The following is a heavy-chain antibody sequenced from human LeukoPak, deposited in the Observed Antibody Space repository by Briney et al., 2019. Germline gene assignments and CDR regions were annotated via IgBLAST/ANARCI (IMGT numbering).Heavy chain of an antibody. CDR1: GGSFSGYY. D-gene: IGHD3-9*01. CDR2: INHSGST. CDR3: ARRRYFDWLSPYDY. J-gene: IGHJ4*02. Sequence: SETLSLTCAVYGGSFSGYYWSWIRQPPGKGLEWIGEINHSGSTNYNPSLKSRVTISVDTSKNQFSLKLSSVTAADTAVYYCARRRYFDWLSPYDYWGQGTLVTVSS. V-gene: IGHV4-34*01.